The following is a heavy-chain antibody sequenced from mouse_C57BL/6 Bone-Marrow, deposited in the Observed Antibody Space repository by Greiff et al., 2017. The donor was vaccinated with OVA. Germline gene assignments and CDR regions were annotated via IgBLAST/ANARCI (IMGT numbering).Heavy chain of an antibody. CDR1: GYTFTSYW. CDR3: ANYYGSRYYYAMDY. V-gene: IGHV1-55*01. J-gene: IGHJ4*01. D-gene: IGHD1-1*01. Sequence: QVQLQQSGAELVKPGASVKMSCKASGYTFTSYWLTWVKQRPGQGLEWIGDIYPGSGSTNYNEKFKSKATLTVDTSSSTAYMQLSSLTSEDSAVYYCANYYGSRYYYAMDYWGQGTSVTVAS. CDR2: IYPGSGST.